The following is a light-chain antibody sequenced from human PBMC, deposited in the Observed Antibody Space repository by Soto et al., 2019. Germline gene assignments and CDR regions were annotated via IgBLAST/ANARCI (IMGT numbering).Light chain of an antibody. J-gene: IGKJ1*01. CDR3: QQYNSYSRT. V-gene: IGKV1-5*01. Sequence: DIQMTQSPSTLHASVEDRVLITFRASQSISSWLAWYQQKPGKAPKLLIYDASSLESGVPSRFSGSGSGTEFTLTISSLQPDDFATYYCQQYNSYSRTFGQGTKVDI. CDR2: DAS. CDR1: QSISSW.